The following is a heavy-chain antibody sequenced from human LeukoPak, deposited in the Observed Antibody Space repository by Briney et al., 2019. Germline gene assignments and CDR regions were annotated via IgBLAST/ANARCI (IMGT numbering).Heavy chain of an antibody. CDR1: GFTFSSYS. Sequence: GGSLRLSCAASGFTFSSYSMNWVRQAPGKGLEWVSSISSSSSYIYYADSVKGRFTISRDNAKNSLYLQMNSLRAEDTAVYYCAREGTIFGVVTLDYGMDVWGQGTTVTVSS. J-gene: IGHJ6*02. V-gene: IGHV3-21*01. D-gene: IGHD3-3*01. CDR3: AREGTIFGVVTLDYGMDV. CDR2: ISSSSSYI.